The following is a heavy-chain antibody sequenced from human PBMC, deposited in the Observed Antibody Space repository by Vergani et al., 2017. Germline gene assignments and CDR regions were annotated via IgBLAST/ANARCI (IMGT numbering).Heavy chain of an antibody. CDR1: GFTFSSYS. CDR3: ARGVGATPVDI. V-gene: IGHV3-48*01. Sequence: EVQLVESGGGLVQPGGSLRLSCAASGFTFSSYSMNWVRQAPGKGLEWVSYISSSSSTIYYADSVKGRFTISRDNAKNSLYLQMNSLRAEDTAVYYCARGVGATPVDIWGQGTMVTVSS. CDR2: ISSSSSTI. J-gene: IGHJ3*02. D-gene: IGHD3-16*01.